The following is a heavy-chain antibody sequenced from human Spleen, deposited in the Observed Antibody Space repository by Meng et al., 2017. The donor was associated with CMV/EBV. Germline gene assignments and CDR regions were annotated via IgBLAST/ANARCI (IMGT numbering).Heavy chain of an antibody. D-gene: IGHD3-3*01. CDR3: ARNADFWSGYYPHDGMDV. J-gene: IGHJ6*02. CDR1: GYTFTGYY. Sequence: ASVKVSCKASGYTFTGYYMHWVRQAPGQGLEWMGWINPNSGGTNYAQKFQGRVTMTRDTSISTAYMELSRLRSDDTAVYYCARNADFWSGYYPHDGMDVWGQGTTVTVSS. CDR2: INPNSGGT. V-gene: IGHV1-2*02.